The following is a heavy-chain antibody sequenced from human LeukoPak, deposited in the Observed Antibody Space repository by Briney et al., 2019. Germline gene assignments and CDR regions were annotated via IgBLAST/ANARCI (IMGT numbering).Heavy chain of an antibody. CDR2: ISSSGSTI. J-gene: IGHJ4*02. CDR3: ARYITDILTGRRSDY. D-gene: IGHD3-9*01. CDR1: GFTFSSYE. Sequence: PGGSLRLSCAASGFTFSSYEMNWVRQAPGKGLEWVSYISSSGSTIYYADSVKGRFTISRDNAKNSLYLQMNSLRAEDTAVYYCARYITDILTGRRSDYWGQGTLVTVSS. V-gene: IGHV3-48*03.